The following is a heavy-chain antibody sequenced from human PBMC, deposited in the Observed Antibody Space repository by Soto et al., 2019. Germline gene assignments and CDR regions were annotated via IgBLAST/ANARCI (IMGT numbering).Heavy chain of an antibody. CDR1: GYAVIFG. Sequence: AASVKVSFKASGYAVIFGFSWVRQAPGQGLEWMGWISASDGSTNSAQKFRGRISLTTDTSTNTAYMDLLSLTSDDTDVYFCATYYFGSGSYYRFDNWGQGPLVTVSS. CDR3: ATYYFGSGSYYRFDN. D-gene: IGHD3-10*01. CDR2: ISASDGST. V-gene: IGHV1-18*01. J-gene: IGHJ4*02.